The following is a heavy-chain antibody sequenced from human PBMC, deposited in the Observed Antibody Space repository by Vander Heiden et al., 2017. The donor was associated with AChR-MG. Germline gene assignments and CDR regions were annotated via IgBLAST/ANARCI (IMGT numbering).Heavy chain of an antibody. V-gene: IGHV3-30*18. CDR2: ISDDGSNK. D-gene: IGHD6-13*01. CDR1: GFTFRSYG. CDR3: AKGGQIAAAGLDY. Sequence: VQLVASGGGVVLPGRSLRLSCAASGFTFRSYGMHWVRQAPGKGLEWVAVISDDGSNKDYADAVKGRFTISRDNSKNTLYLQMNSLRAEDTAVYYCAKGGQIAAAGLDYWGQGTRVTVSS. J-gene: IGHJ4*02.